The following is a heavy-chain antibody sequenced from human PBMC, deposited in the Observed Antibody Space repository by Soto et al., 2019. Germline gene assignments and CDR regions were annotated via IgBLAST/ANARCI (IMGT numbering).Heavy chain of an antibody. D-gene: IGHD2-2*01. CDR1: GFTFSSYA. Sequence: LRLSCAASGFTFSSYAMYWVRQAPGKGLEWVSVISGSGGSTYYADSVKGRFTISRDNSKNTLYLQMNSLRAEDTAVYYCAKRDGGIVVVPAAMEHYYYYGMDVWGKGTTVTVS. CDR2: ISGSGGST. CDR3: AKRDGGIVVVPAAMEHYYYYGMDV. J-gene: IGHJ6*04. V-gene: IGHV3-23*01.